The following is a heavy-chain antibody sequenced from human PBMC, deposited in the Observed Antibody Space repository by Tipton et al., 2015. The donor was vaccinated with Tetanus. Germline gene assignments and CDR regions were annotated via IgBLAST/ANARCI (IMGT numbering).Heavy chain of an antibody. CDR1: GASINAGGYL. CDR3: ARGLPREPSYLDY. CDR2: IYYTALT. D-gene: IGHD1-26*01. Sequence: GLVKPSETLSLTCTVSGASINAGGYLWTWVRQHPGKGLEWIGNIYYTALTSYSPSLNSRVRIAVDTSKNQFSLSLTSVTAADTAVYFCARGLPREPSYLDYWGPGKQVTVSS. V-gene: IGHV4-31*03. J-gene: IGHJ4*02.